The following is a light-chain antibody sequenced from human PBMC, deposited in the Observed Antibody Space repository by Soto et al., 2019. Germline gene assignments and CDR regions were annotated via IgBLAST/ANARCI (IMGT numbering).Light chain of an antibody. CDR1: SSNIGAGYD. Sequence: VLTQPPSVSGAPGQRVTISCTGSSSNIGAGYDVHWYQQLPGTAPKLLIYGNSNRPSGVPDRFSGSKSGTSASLTITGLQAEDEADYYCQSYDSSLSGSVVFGGGTKLTVL. CDR2: GNS. J-gene: IGLJ2*01. CDR3: QSYDSSLSGSVV. V-gene: IGLV1-40*01.